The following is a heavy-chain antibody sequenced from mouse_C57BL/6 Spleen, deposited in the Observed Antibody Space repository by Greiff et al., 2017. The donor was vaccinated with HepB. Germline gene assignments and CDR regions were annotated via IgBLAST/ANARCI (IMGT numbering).Heavy chain of an antibody. D-gene: IGHD2-10*02. V-gene: IGHV1-82*01. J-gene: IGHJ2*01. CDR1: GYAFSSSW. Sequence: VQLQQSGPELVKPGASVKISCKASGYAFSSSWMNWVKQRPGKGLEWIGRIYPGDGDTNYNGKFKGKATLTADKSSSTAYMQLSSLTSEDSAVYCCARQGIGYGNGYYFDYWGQGTTLTVSS. CDR3: ARQGIGYGNGYYFDY. CDR2: IYPGDGDT.